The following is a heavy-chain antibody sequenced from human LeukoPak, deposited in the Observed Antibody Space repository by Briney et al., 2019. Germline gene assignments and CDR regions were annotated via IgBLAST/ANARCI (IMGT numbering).Heavy chain of an antibody. CDR2: IIPILGIA. D-gene: IGHD1-26*01. J-gene: IGHJ5*02. CDR3: ARDQRENWFDP. V-gene: IGHV1-69*04. Sequence: ASVKVSCKASGYTFTSYYMHWVRQAPGQGLEWMGRIIPILGIANYAQKFQGRVTITADKSTSTAYMELSSLRSEDTAVYYCARDQRENWFDPWGQGTLVTVSS. CDR1: GYTFTSYY.